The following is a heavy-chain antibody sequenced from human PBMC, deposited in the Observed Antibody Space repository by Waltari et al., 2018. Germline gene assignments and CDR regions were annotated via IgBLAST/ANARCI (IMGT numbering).Heavy chain of an antibody. D-gene: IGHD2-2*01. V-gene: IGHV1-8*01. Sequence: QVQLVQSGAEVKKPGASVKVSCKASGYTFTSYDINWVRQATGPGLEWMEWMKPNSGKTGYGPTLQGRGTMTRNTSISTAYMGLSSLRSEDTAVYYCARRNVVVPAAMENNWFDPWGQGTLVTVSS. J-gene: IGHJ5*02. CDR3: ARRNVVVPAAMENNWFDP. CDR1: GYTFTSYD. CDR2: MKPNSGKT.